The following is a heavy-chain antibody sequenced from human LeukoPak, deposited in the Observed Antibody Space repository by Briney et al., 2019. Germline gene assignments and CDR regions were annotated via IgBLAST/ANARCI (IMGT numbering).Heavy chain of an antibody. CDR3: ARRTLGYSGYDAAFDI. J-gene: IGHJ3*02. CDR2: IYYSGST. Sequence: PSETLSLTCTVSGGSISSYYWSWIRQPPGKGLEWIGYIYYSGSTNYNPSLKSRVTISVDTSKNQFSLKLSSVTAADTAVYYCARRTLGYSGYDAAFDIWGQGTMVTVSS. CDR1: GGSISSYY. D-gene: IGHD5-12*01. V-gene: IGHV4-59*08.